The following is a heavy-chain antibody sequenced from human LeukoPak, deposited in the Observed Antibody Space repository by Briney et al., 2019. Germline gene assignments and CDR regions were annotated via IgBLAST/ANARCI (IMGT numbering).Heavy chain of an antibody. CDR3: ARDRSYCSGGSCYYGWFDP. J-gene: IGHJ5*02. CDR2: IYYSGST. V-gene: IGHV4-34*01. CDR1: GGSFSGYY. Sequence: SETLSLTCAVYGGSFSGYYWSWIRQPPGKGLEWIGSIYYSGSTYYNPSLKSRVTISLDTSKNQFSLRLSSVTAADTAVYYCARDRSYCSGGSCYYGWFDPWGQGTLVTVSA. D-gene: IGHD2-15*01.